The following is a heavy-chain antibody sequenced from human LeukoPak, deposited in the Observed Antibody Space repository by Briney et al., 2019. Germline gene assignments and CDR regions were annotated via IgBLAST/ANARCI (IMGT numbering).Heavy chain of an antibody. V-gene: IGHV3-7*01. CDR3: ARDKEWDFWSGYYPTYFDY. J-gene: IGHJ4*02. Sequence: PGGSLRLSCAASGFTFSSYWMSWVRQAPGKGLERVANIKQDGSEKYYVDSVKGRFTISRDNAKNSLYLQMNSLRAEDTAVYYCARDKEWDFWSGYYPTYFDYWGQGTLVTVSS. D-gene: IGHD3-3*01. CDR1: GFTFSSYW. CDR2: IKQDGSEK.